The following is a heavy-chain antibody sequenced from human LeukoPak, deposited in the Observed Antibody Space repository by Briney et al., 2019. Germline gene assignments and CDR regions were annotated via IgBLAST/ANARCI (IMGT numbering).Heavy chain of an antibody. D-gene: IGHD4-11*01. Sequence: AGGSLRLSCAASGFTFDDYAMHWVRQAPGKGLEWVSGISWNSGSIGYADSVKGRFTISRDNAKNSLYLQMNSLRAEDTALYYCAKDTATTVTGTSDYWGQGTLVTVSS. CDR3: AKDTATTVTGTSDY. J-gene: IGHJ4*02. V-gene: IGHV3-9*01. CDR1: GFTFDDYA. CDR2: ISWNSGSI.